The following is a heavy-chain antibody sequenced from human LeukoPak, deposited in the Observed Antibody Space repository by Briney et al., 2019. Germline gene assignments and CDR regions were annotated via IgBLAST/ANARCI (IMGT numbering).Heavy chain of an antibody. D-gene: IGHD1-26*01. CDR2: IHYSGST. J-gene: IGHJ4*02. V-gene: IGHV4-59*01. CDR1: GGSISSYY. CDR3: ARGLGGSGSYFLTFDY. Sequence: SETLSLTCTVSGGSISSYYWSWIRQPPGKGLEWIGYIHYSGSTNYNPSLKSRVTISVDTSKNQFSLKLSSVTAADTAVYYCARGLGGSGSYFLTFDYWGQGTLVTVSS.